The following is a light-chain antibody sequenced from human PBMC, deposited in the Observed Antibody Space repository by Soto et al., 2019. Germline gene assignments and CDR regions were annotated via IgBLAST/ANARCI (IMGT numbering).Light chain of an antibody. J-gene: IGKJ2*01. CDR3: QQGHNWPLT. V-gene: IGKV3-15*01. CDR1: QSINSE. Sequence: EIVMTQSPATLWLSPGERAALSYRASQSINSELAWYQQKPGQPPRLLIYGASTRATGVPARFTGSESGSEFTLTISGLQSEDFAVYYCQQGHNWPLTFGQGTRLEI. CDR2: GAS.